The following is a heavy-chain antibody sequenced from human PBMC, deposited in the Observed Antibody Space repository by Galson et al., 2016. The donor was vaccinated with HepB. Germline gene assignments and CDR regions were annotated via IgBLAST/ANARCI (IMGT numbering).Heavy chain of an antibody. D-gene: IGHD1-14*01. Sequence: SLRLSCAASGFTLRSYSMTWVRQAPGKGLEWVSSTGTGTGYKYYAGSVRGRFTISRDDPGNSLYLQMNSLRAEDTAVYFCAKSTEGLLRFSGMDVWGQGTTGTVSS. CDR3: AKSTEGLLRFSGMDV. CDR1: GFTLRSYS. CDR2: TGTGTGYK. V-gene: IGHV3-21*01. J-gene: IGHJ6*02.